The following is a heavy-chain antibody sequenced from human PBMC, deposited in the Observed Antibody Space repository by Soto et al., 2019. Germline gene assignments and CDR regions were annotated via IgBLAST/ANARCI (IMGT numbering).Heavy chain of an antibody. CDR3: AHSRNLITEDAQVGDFDS. J-gene: IGHJ4*02. Sequence: QITLKESGPTLVKPTQTLTLTCSFSGFSLTTDGEGEGWVRQTPGEALEWLELIYWDDDERYSPSLKTRLTITKDTSKNQVVLIMTNMAPMDTATYYCAHSRNLITEDAQVGDFDSWGQGTLVTVSS. CDR2: IYWDDDE. D-gene: IGHD3-10*01. CDR1: GFSLTTDGEG. V-gene: IGHV2-5*02.